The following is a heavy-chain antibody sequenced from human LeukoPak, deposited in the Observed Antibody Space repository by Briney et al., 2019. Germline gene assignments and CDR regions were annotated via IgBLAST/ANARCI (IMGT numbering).Heavy chain of an antibody. CDR1: GYSFTSYW. CDR3: ARSYGSSIAENDNWFDP. V-gene: IGHV5-51*01. Sequence: GESLKISCKGSGYSFTSYWIGWVRQMPGKGLEWMGIIYPGDSDTRYSPSFQGQVTIPADKSISTAYLQWSSLKASDTAMYYCARSYGSSIAENDNWFDPWGQGTLVTVSS. J-gene: IGHJ5*02. CDR2: IYPGDSDT. D-gene: IGHD6-6*01.